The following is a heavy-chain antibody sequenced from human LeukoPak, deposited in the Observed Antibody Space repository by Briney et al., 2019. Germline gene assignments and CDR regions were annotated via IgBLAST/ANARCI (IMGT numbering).Heavy chain of an antibody. Sequence: ASVKVSCKASGYTFTSYDFNWVRQATGQRPEWMGWMSPNSGDTGYAQKFQDRVTMTRNTSISTAYMELSSLRSDDTAVYYCARGPPNWGYDYWGPGTLATVSS. CDR1: GYTFTSYD. J-gene: IGHJ4*02. V-gene: IGHV1-8*01. CDR2: MSPNSGDT. CDR3: ARGPPNWGYDY. D-gene: IGHD7-27*01.